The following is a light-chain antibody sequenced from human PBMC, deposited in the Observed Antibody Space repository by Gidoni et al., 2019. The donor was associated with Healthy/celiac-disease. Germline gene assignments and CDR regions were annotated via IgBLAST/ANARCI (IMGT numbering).Light chain of an antibody. V-gene: IGLV3-19*01. CDR2: GKN. J-gene: IGLJ1*01. Sequence: SSVLTQDPAVSVALGKTVRITCQGDSLRSYYASCYQQKPGQAHVLVIYGKNNRPSGIPDRFSGSSSGNTASLTITGAQAEDEADYYCNARDSSGNHYVFGTGTKVTVL. CDR1: SLRSYY. CDR3: NARDSSGNHYV.